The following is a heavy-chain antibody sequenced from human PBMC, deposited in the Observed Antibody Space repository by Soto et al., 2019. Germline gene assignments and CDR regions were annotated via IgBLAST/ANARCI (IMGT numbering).Heavy chain of an antibody. Sequence: PSETLSLTCTVSGDPMNIGGYYWTWIRQFPGKGLEWIGYIYHTGPTYYNPSLKSRVSMSVDMSKNQFSLTLTSVTAADTAIYYCARDRSSTANWIYPCGPGTLVTVSS. J-gene: IGHJ5*02. CDR3: ARDRSSTANWIYP. CDR2: IYHTGPT. CDR1: GDPMNIGGYY. V-gene: IGHV4-31*03. D-gene: IGHD2-2*01.